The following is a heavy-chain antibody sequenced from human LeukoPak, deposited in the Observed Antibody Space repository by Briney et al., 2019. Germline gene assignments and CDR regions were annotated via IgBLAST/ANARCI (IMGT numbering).Heavy chain of an antibody. J-gene: IGHJ5*01. V-gene: IGHV3-74*01. Sequence: GGSLRLSCAASGFTFSSYYMHWVRQAPGKGLVWVSRINGVGSDRIYADSVKGRFTISRDNAKNTVYLQMNSLGDEDTALYHCTRDWHHYDFDSWGQGTLVTVSS. D-gene: IGHD3-3*01. CDR3: TRDWHHYDFDS. CDR2: INGVGSDR. CDR1: GFTFSSYY.